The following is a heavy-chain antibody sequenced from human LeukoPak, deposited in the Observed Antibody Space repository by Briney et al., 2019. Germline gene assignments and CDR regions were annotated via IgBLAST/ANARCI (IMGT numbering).Heavy chain of an antibody. CDR1: GFTFSSYA. J-gene: IGHJ4*02. CDR3: ARDWGRPAYFDY. CDR2: ISYDGSNK. V-gene: IGHV3-30-3*01. Sequence: GGSLRLSCAASGFTFSSYAMSWVRQAPGKGLEWVAVISYDGSNKYYADSVKGRFTISRDNSKNTLYLQMNSLRAEDTAVYYCARDWGRPAYFDYWGQGTLVTVSS. D-gene: IGHD3-16*01.